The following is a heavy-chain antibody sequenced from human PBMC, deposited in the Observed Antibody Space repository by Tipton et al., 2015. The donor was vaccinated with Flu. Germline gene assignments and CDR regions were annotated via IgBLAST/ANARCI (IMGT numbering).Heavy chain of an antibody. V-gene: IGHV4-61*02. CDR3: ARSDSGYDWMAY. CDR2: IYTSGST. D-gene: IGHD5-12*01. J-gene: IGHJ4*02. CDR1: GGSISSGSYY. Sequence: TLSLTCTVSGGSISSGSYYWSWIRQPAGKGLEWIGRIYTSGSTNYNPSLKSRVTISVDTSKNQFSLKLSSVTAADTAVYYCARSDSGYDWMAYWGQGTLVTVSS.